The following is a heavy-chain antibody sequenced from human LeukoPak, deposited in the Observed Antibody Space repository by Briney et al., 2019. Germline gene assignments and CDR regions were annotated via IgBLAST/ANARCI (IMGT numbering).Heavy chain of an antibody. CDR1: GYSISRGYY. V-gene: IGHV4-38-2*02. J-gene: IGHJ6*04. CDR2: IYHSGST. Sequence: SETLSLTCAVSGYSISRGYYWGWILQPPGKGLEWIGSIYHSGSTYYNPSLKSRVTISVDKSKNQFSPKLSSVTAADTAVYYCARDKALGYYGLDVWGNGATVTVSS. CDR3: ARDKALGYYGLDV.